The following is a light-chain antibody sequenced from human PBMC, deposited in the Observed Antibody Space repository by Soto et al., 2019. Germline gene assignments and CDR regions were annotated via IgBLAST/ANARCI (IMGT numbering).Light chain of an antibody. CDR2: DTT. J-gene: IGLJ1*01. CDR1: SSNIGAGYD. Sequence: QSVLTQPPSVSGAPGQRVTISCTGSSSNIGAGYDVHWYQQLPGTAPKLLIYDTTQRLSGIPDRVSGSKSGTSATLGITGLQTGDEADYYCATWDSSLSSYVFGTGTKVTVL. V-gene: IGLV1-51*01. CDR3: ATWDSSLSSYV.